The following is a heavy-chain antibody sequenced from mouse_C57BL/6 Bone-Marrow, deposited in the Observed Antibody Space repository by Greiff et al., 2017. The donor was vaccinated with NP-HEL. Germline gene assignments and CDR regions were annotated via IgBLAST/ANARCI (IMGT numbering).Heavy chain of an antibody. Sequence: EVQLQQSGPGLVKPSQSLSLSCSVTGYSIIRGYYLNWIRQFPGNKLECMAYISYDGSNNYTPSLKNRISITRDTSTNQFFLKLTSVTTEDTATYYCAREGGYYGSPFAYWGQGTLVTVSA. CDR3: AREGGYYGSPFAY. CDR2: ISYDGSN. J-gene: IGHJ3*01. V-gene: IGHV3-6*01. CDR1: GYSIIRGYY. D-gene: IGHD1-1*01.